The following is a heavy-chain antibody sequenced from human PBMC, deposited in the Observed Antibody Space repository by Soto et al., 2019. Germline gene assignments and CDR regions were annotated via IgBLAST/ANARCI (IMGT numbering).Heavy chain of an antibody. V-gene: IGHV3-30*03. CDR2: ISNDGSKK. D-gene: IGHD5-12*01. CDR3: AGGYHFVDY. Sequence: SLSLSCVVSGFSFRSYGMHWVRQAPGKGLEWVALISNDGSKKYYADSLKGRFTISRDNSKNTLYLQMNSLRDEDTAVYHCAGGYHFVDYWGQGTRVTVSS. CDR1: GFSFRSYG. J-gene: IGHJ4*02.